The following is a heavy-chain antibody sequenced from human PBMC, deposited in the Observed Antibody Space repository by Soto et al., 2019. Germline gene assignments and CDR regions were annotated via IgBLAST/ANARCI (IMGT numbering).Heavy chain of an antibody. J-gene: IGHJ4*02. D-gene: IGHD2-8*01. CDR2: IDPSDSRT. CDR1: GYMFPIYH. CDR3: ARHDSNGDFDS. V-gene: IGHV5-10-1*01. Sequence: PGESLKISCEASGYMFPIYHISWVRQMPGKGLEWVGKIDPSDSRTMYRPSSRARITISVDKSINTAYLEWGRLKASDTAMYYCARHDSNGDFDSWGQGTLVTVSS.